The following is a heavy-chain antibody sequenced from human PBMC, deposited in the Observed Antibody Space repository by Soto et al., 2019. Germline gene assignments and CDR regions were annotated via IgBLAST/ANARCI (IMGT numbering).Heavy chain of an antibody. D-gene: IGHD5-12*01. CDR3: ARDKDRPRLGGNYYYIMDV. J-gene: IGHJ6*02. V-gene: IGHV1-69*14. CDR1: GGTFSSYA. CDR2: IIPIFRTP. Sequence: QVQLVQSGAEVKKPGSSVKVSCKASGGTFSSYAISWVRQAAGQGLEWMGGIIPIFRTPDYAQKFQGRVTITADKSTSTAYMELSSLRSEDTAVYYCARDKDRPRLGGNYYYIMDVWGQGTTVTVSS.